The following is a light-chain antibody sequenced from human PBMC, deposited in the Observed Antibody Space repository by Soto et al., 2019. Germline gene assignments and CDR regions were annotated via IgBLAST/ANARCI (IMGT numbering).Light chain of an antibody. CDR3: QQRSTWPRT. J-gene: IGKJ4*01. Sequence: EIVLTQSPATLSLSPGERATLSCRASQSLTSSLVWYQQKPGQAPRLVIYDASNRATGIPDRYTDSGSGTEFTLTINSLEPEDSEVYYGQQRSTWPRTFGGGTKVEIK. V-gene: IGKV3-11*01. CDR2: DAS. CDR1: QSLTSS.